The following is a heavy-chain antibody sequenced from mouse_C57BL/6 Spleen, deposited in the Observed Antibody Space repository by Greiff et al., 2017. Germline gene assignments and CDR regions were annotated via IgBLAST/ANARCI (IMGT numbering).Heavy chain of an antibody. J-gene: IGHJ2*01. CDR1: GFTFTDYY. Sequence: EVHLVESGGGLVQPGGSLSLSCAASGFTFTDYYMSWVRQPPGKALEWLGFIRNKANGYTTEYSASVKGRFTISRDNSQSILYLQMNALRAEDSATYYCARYRLCPFDYWGQGTTLTVSS. CDR2: IRNKANGYTT. D-gene: IGHD3-3*01. V-gene: IGHV7-3*01. CDR3: ARYRLCPFDY.